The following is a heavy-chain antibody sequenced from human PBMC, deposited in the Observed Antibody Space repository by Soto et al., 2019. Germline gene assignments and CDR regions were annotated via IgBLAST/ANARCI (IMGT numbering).Heavy chain of an antibody. J-gene: IGHJ4*02. V-gene: IGHV1-18*01. CDR2: ISAYNGNT. CDR1: GYTFTSYG. D-gene: IGHD1-26*01. Sequence: GASVKVSCKASGYTFTSYGISWVRQAPGQGLEWMGWISAYNGNTKYAQKFQGRVTITRDTSASTAYMELSSLRSEDTAVYYCARGSPPTFDYWGQGTLVTVSS. CDR3: ARGSPPTFDY.